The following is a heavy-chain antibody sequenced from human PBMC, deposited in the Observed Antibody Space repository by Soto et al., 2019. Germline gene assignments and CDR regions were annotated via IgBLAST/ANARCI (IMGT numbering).Heavy chain of an antibody. J-gene: IGHJ6*03. CDR3: ARPGSHYVFYYMDV. Sequence: EVQLVESGGGLVKPGGSLRLSCAASGFTFSSYSMNWVRQAPGKGLEWVSSISSSSSYIYYADSVKGRFTISRDNAKNSLYLQMNSLRAEDTAVYYCARPGSHYVFYYMDVWGKGTTVTVSS. CDR2: ISSSSSYI. V-gene: IGHV3-21*01. CDR1: GFTFSSYS. D-gene: IGHD3-16*01.